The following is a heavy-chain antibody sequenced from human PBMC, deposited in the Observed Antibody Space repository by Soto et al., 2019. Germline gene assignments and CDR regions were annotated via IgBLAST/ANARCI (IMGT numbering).Heavy chain of an antibody. CDR2: IWYDGSNK. Sequence: QVQLVESGGGVVQPGRSLRLSCAASGFTFSSYGMHWVRQAPGKGLEWVAGIWYDGSNKYYADSVKVRFSISRDNFKHTLYLQMNSLRAADTAVYYCAREGGYAFWSAYGFDYWGQGTLVTVSS. D-gene: IGHD3-3*01. V-gene: IGHV3-33*01. CDR3: AREGGYAFWSAYGFDY. CDR1: GFTFSSYG. J-gene: IGHJ4*02.